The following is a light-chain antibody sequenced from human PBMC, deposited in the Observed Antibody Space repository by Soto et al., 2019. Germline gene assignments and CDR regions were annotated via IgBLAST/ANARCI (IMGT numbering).Light chain of an antibody. J-gene: IGKJ2*01. CDR3: QQSYSAPYT. CDR1: QSITSY. V-gene: IGKV1-39*01. CDR2: TAS. Sequence: DIPMTQSPSSLSASVGDRVTITCRASQSITSYLNWYQQKPGKAPKVLIYTASSLQSGVPSRFSGSGSGTDFTLTISSLHPEDFASYYCQQSYSAPYTFGQGTKLEIK.